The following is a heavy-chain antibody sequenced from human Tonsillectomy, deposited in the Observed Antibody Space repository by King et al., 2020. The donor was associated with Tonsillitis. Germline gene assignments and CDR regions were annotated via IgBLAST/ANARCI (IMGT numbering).Heavy chain of an antibody. CDR2: ISYDGSNK. D-gene: IGHD6-13*01. CDR3: ARGLTGYSGSPPLD. Sequence: VQLVESGGGVVQPGRSLRLSCAASGFTFNSYVMHWVRQAPGKGLEWVAVISYDGSNKYYTDSVKGRFTISRDNSKNTLYLQMNSLRTEDTAVYYCARGLTGYSGSPPLDWGQEPWSPSPQ. J-gene: IGHJ4*01. CDR1: GFTFNSYV. V-gene: IGHV3-30*04.